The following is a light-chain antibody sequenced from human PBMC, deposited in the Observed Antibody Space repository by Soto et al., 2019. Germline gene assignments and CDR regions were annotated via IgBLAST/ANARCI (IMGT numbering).Light chain of an antibody. V-gene: IGLV2-23*02. CDR3: CSYAGSSTVI. CDR1: SSDVGSYNI. Sequence: QSALTQPASVSGSPGQSITISCTGTSSDVGSYNIVSWYQQHPGKAPKLMISEVSKRPSGVSNRFSGSKSGNTASLTISGLQPEDEADYYCCSYAGSSTVIFGGGTQLTVL. CDR2: EVS. J-gene: IGLJ2*01.